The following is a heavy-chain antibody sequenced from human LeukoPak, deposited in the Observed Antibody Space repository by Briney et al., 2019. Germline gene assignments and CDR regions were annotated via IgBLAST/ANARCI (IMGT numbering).Heavy chain of an antibody. D-gene: IGHD3-3*01. CDR3: ARGGIFGARIFDY. J-gene: IGHJ4*02. V-gene: IGHV3-21*01. Sequence: GGSLRLSSAASGFTFSSYSMNWVRQAPGKGPEWVSSISSSSSYVYYADSVKGRFTISRDNAKNSLYLQMNSLRAEDTAVYYCARGGIFGARIFDYWGQGTLVTVSS. CDR2: ISSSSSYV. CDR1: GFTFSSYS.